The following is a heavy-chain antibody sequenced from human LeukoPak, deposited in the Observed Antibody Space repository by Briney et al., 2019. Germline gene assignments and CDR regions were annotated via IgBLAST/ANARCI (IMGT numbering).Heavy chain of an antibody. V-gene: IGHV3-23*01. D-gene: IGHD1-7*01. CDR1: GFTFSSYA. J-gene: IGHJ4*02. CDR2: ISGSGGST. Sequence: QPGGSLRLSCAASGFTFSSYAMSWVRQAPGKGLEWVSAISGSGGSTYYADSVKGRFTISRDNSKNTLYLQMNSLRAEDTAVYYCAQTANWNYGRTGRGTPNFDYWGQGTLVTVSS. CDR3: AQTANWNYGRTGRGTPNFDY.